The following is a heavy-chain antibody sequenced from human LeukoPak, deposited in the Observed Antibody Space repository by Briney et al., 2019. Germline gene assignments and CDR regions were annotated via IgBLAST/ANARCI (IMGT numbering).Heavy chain of an antibody. Sequence: GGSLRLSCAASGLTFSSYDMTWVRQAPGKGLEWVSGISGSGGSTRYADSVKGRFTISRDNPKNTLYLQMNSLGAEDTAVYYCAKWGLGVGATWGQGTLVTVSS. CDR2: ISGSGGST. D-gene: IGHD1-26*01. V-gene: IGHV3-23*01. CDR3: AKWGLGVGAT. J-gene: IGHJ4*02. CDR1: GLTFSSYD.